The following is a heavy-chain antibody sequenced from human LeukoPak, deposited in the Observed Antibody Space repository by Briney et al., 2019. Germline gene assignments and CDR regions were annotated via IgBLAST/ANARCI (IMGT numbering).Heavy chain of an antibody. CDR3: ARVAEQWSQTPPFDY. CDR1: GYTFTGYY. D-gene: IGHD6-19*01. J-gene: IGHJ4*02. V-gene: IGHV1-2*02. Sequence: ASVKVSCTASGYTFTGYYMHWVRQAPGQGLEWMGWINPNSGGTNYAQKFQGRVTMTRDTSISTAYMELSRLRSDDTAVYYCARVAEQWSQTPPFDYWGQGTLVTVSS. CDR2: INPNSGGT.